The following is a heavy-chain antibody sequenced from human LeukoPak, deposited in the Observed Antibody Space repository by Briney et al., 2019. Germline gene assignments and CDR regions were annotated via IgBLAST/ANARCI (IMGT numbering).Heavy chain of an antibody. CDR2: INPNSGGT. Sequence: ASVKVSCKASGYTFTGHYMHWVRQAPGQGLEWMGWINPNSGGTHYAQNFQGRITMTRATSISTAYMELSRLRSDETAVYFCAQKPEYEILTGYYNPLDYWGQGTLVTVSS. J-gene: IGHJ4*02. V-gene: IGHV1-2*02. CDR1: GYTFTGHY. CDR3: AQKPEYEILTGYYNPLDY. D-gene: IGHD3-9*01.